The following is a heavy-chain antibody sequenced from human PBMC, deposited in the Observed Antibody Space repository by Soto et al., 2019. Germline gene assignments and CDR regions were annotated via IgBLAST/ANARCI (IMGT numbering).Heavy chain of an antibody. D-gene: IGHD3-9*01. CDR3: ARLDYYILTGHPKYNLFDS. CDR2: IYYSGST. Sequence: SETLSLTCTVSGGSVSSGNYYWGWIRQPPGKGLEWIGSIYYSGSTYYNPSLKSRVTISVDTPKNQFSLKLSSVTAADTAVYYCARLDYYILTGHPKYNLFDSWGQGSLVTVSS. CDR1: GGSVSSGNYY. V-gene: IGHV4-39*01. J-gene: IGHJ5*01.